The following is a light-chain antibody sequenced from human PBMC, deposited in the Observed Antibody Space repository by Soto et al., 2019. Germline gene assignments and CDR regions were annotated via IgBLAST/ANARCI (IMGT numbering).Light chain of an antibody. Sequence: EIVMTQSPATLSVSPGERATLSCRASQSVSSNLAWYQQKPGQAPRLLIYGASTRDTGIPARFSGSGSGTEFTLTISSLQSEDLAVYYCQQYNSWPPLTFGGGTNVEIK. CDR3: QQYNSWPPLT. V-gene: IGKV3-15*01. CDR2: GAS. CDR1: QSVSSN. J-gene: IGKJ4*01.